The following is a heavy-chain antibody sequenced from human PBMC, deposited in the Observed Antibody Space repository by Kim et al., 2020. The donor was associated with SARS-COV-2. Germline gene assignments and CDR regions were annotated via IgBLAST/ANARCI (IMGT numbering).Heavy chain of an antibody. CDR2: ISWNGGSI. V-gene: IGHV3-9*01. CDR1: GFTFGDYA. Sequence: GGSLRLSCAASGFTFGDYAMHWVRQAPGKGLEWVSGISWNGGSIGYADSVKGRFTISRDKAKNSLYLQMNSLRAEDTALYYCATDTGTSCRSFAPWGQGTLVTVSP. CDR3: ATDTGTSCRSFAP. D-gene: IGHD2-2*01. J-gene: IGHJ5*02.